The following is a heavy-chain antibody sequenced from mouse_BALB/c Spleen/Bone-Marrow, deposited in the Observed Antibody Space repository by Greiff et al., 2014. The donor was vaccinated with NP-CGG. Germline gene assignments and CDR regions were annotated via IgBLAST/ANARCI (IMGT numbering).Heavy chain of an antibody. V-gene: IGHV1S132*01. CDR1: GYTFTSYW. CDR2: IFPGTGTT. D-gene: IGHD1-1*01. J-gene: IGHJ1*01. Sequence: VQLQQSGAELVKPGASVKLSCKTSGYTFTSYWIQWVKQRPGQGLGWIGEIFPGTGTTYYNEKFKGKATLTIDTSSSTVYIQLSSLASEDSAVYFCAREGSRLRGYFDVWGAGTTVTVSS. CDR3: AREGSRLRGYFDV.